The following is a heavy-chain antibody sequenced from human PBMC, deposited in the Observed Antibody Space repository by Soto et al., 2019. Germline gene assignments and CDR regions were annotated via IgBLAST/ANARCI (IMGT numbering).Heavy chain of an antibody. CDR3: ANHGGFDF. Sequence: EGQLLQSGGGLVQPGESLRVYCAASGFTFSSSGMSWVRQAPGKGLEWVSSISVRGDYRYYADSVKGRFTISRDNSKNTLYLQMNSLTAEDTAVYYSANHGGFDFWVQGTMVAVSS. J-gene: IGHJ3*01. CDR1: GFTFSSSG. D-gene: IGHD4-17*01. CDR2: ISVRGDYR. V-gene: IGHV3-23*01.